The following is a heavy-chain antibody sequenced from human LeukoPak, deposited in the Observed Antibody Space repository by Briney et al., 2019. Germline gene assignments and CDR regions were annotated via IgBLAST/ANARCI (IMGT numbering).Heavy chain of an antibody. J-gene: IGHJ3*02. V-gene: IGHV3-21*01. Sequence: PGGSLRLSCGPSGFPLSTYSMNWVRQAPGRGLEWVSSISGTSSYIYYADSVKGQFTISRDNSKNTLYLQMNSLRANDTALYYCAREMEQIQLSNPFDIWGQGTMVTVSS. CDR2: ISGTSSYI. CDR1: GFPLSTYS. D-gene: IGHD5-18*01. CDR3: AREMEQIQLSNPFDI.